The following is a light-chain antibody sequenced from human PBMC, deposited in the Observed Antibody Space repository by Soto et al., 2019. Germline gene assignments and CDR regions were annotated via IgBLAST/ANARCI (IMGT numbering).Light chain of an antibody. CDR1: SSDIGGYNY. CDR2: EVT. CDR3: MSYTSSTTVV. J-gene: IGLJ2*01. V-gene: IGLV2-14*01. Sequence: QSVLTQPASVSGSPGQSISISCTGTSSDIGGYNYVSWYQQHPGKAPKLIIFEVTNRPSGVSSRFSGSKSGNTASLTISGLQAEDEADYYCMSYTSSTTVVFGGGTKVTVL.